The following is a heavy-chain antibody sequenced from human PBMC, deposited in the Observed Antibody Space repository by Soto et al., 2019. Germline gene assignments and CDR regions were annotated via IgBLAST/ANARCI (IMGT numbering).Heavy chain of an antibody. CDR3: ARSYVTSRPIDF. Sequence: ASVKVACKASGDSLTSYYMHWVRQAPGQGLEWMGITNPSDGSTNYAQKFRGRVTMTSDTSTSTVYMEMSSLRSEDTAMYYCARSYVTSRPIDFWGQGTLVTVSS. D-gene: IGHD3-10*02. CDR1: GDSLTSYY. CDR2: TNPSDGST. J-gene: IGHJ4*02. V-gene: IGHV1-46*01.